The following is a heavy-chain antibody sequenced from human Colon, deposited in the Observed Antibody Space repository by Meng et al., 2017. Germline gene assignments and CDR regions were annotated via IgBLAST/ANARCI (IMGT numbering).Heavy chain of an antibody. CDR1: GYTFTSYA. D-gene: IGHD3-22*01. CDR3: ARGDGSDDSSGYYAY. CDR2: INTNTGNP. Sequence: ASVKVSCKASGYTFTSYAMNWVRQAPGQGLEWMGWINTNTGNPTYAQGFTGRFVFSLDTSVSTAYLQISSLKVEDTAVYYCARGDGSDDSSGYYAYWGQGTLVTVSS. J-gene: IGHJ4*02. V-gene: IGHV7-4-1*02.